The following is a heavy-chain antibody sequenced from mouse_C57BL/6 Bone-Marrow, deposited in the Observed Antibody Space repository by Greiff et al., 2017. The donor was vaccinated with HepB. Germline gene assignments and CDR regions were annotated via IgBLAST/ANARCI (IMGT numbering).Heavy chain of an antibody. J-gene: IGHJ2*01. CDR2: IDPSDSYT. CDR3: AREGYGYDVNFDY. V-gene: IGHV1-50*01. Sequence: QVHVKQPGAELVKPGASVKLSCKASGYTFTSYWMQWVNQRPGQGLEWIGEIDPSDSYTNYNQKFKGKATLTVDTSSSTAYMQLSSLTSEDSAVYYCAREGYGYDVNFDYWGQGTTLTVSS. D-gene: IGHD2-2*01. CDR1: GYTFTSYW.